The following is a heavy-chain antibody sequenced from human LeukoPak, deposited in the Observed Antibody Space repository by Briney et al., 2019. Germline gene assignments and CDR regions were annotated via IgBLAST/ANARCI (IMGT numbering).Heavy chain of an antibody. V-gene: IGHV1-8*01. J-gene: IGHJ4*02. D-gene: IGHD2-15*01. CDR1: GYTFTSYD. CDR2: RSPSSGNT. Sequence: GASVKVSCKASGYTFTSYDISWVRHATGEGLEWMGWRSPSSGNTGYAEKCQGRVTMTKNTSISTAYMELSSLRSEDTAVYYCARVGGVVVARGAIEDYWGQGTLVTVSS. CDR3: ARVGGVVVARGAIEDY.